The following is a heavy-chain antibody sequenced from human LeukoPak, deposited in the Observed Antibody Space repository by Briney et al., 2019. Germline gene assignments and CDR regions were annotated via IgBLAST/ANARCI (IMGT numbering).Heavy chain of an antibody. CDR2: INHSGST. D-gene: IGHD3-3*01. Sequence: SETLSLTCAVYGGSFSGYYWSWIRQPPGKGLEWIGEINHSGSTNYNPSLKSRVTISVDTSKNQFSLKLSSVTAADTAVYYCARVPYYDFWSGYLVDYWGQGTLVTVSS. J-gene: IGHJ4*02. CDR3: ARVPYYDFWSGYLVDY. CDR1: GGSFSGYY. V-gene: IGHV4-34*01.